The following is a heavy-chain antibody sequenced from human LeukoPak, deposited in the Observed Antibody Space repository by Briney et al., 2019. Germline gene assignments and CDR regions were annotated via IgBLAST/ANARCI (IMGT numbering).Heavy chain of an antibody. Sequence: ASVKGSCKASGYTFTSYDINRVRQATGQGLELMGWMNPNSGNTGYSHKFHGRITMTRNTSISTAYMELSSLRSEDTAVYFFFQAEDGIRDFDWFTSSGHSDYWGQGTLVTVSS. D-gene: IGHD3-9*01. CDR3: FQAEDGIRDFDWFTSSGHSDY. J-gene: IGHJ4*02. CDR2: MNPNSGNT. CDR1: GYTFTSYD. V-gene: IGHV1-8*02.